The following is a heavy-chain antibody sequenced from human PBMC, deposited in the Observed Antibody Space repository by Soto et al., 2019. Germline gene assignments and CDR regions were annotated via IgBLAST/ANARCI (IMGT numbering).Heavy chain of an antibody. CDR2: VIPACNSA. D-gene: IGHD2-8*01. Sequence: QVQLVQSGAEMRKPGSSVTVSCKSSGGTFSNYAISWVRQASGQGLEWLGGVIPACNSAQYAPKFQGRVAITADTSTSTAYMELSSLTSEDTAVYYCGRRANRGMDVWGQGTTVIVSS. V-gene: IGHV1-69*06. CDR1: GGTFSNYA. J-gene: IGHJ6*02. CDR3: GRRANRGMDV.